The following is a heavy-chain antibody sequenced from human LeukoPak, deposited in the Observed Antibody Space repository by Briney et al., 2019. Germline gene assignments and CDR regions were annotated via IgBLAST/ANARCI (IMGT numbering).Heavy chain of an antibody. V-gene: IGHV4-34*01. J-gene: IGHJ6*02. CDR3: ARSSGRGYYYYYGIDV. Sequence: SETLSLTCAVYGVSFSGYYWSWIRQPPGKGLEWIGEINHSGSTNYNPSLKSRVTISVDTSKNQFSLKLSSVTAADEAAYYCARSSGRGYYYYYGIDVWGQGNTVTVSS. D-gene: IGHD3-10*01. CDR1: GVSFSGYY. CDR2: INHSGST.